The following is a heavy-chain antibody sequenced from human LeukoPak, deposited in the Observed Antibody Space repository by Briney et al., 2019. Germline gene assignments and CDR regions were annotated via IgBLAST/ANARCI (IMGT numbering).Heavy chain of an antibody. CDR1: GYTFSGHY. D-gene: IGHD5-18*01. CDR2: MHPTGGST. Sequence: ASVKISCKASGYTFSGHYIHWVRQAPGQGLEWMGVMHPTGGSTNYAQRFEGRVTMTRDTSTSTVYMELRSLTSEDTAVYYCARDDFDTAMVYNYFDPWAREPWSPSPQ. V-gene: IGHV1-46*01. J-gene: IGHJ5*02. CDR3: ARDDFDTAMVYNYFDP.